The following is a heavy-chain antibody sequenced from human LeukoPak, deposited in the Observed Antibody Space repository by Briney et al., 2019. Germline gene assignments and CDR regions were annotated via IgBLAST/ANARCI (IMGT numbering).Heavy chain of an antibody. V-gene: IGHV3-48*03. D-gene: IGHD3-10*01. J-gene: IGHJ4*02. CDR2: ISSSGGTI. CDR1: GFTFSSYE. CDR3: ARDVGTVRGEKDGY. Sequence: GGSVRLSCAASGFTFSSYEMNWVRQAPGKGLEWVSYISSSGGTIYYADSVKGRFTISRDNAKNSLYLQMNSLRAEDTAVYYCARDVGTVRGEKDGYWGQGTLVTASS.